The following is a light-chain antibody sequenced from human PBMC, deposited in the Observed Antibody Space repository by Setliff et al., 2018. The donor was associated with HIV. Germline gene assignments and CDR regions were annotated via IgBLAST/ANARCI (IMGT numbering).Light chain of an antibody. CDR1: NIGSKS. CDR2: YDS. Sequence: SYELTQPPSVSVAPGKTARITCGGNNIGSKSVHWYQQKPGQAPVLVIYYDSDRPSGIPERFSGSISGNTATLTISRVEAGDEADYFRQVWDTGSDPPCVFAAGTKVTVL. J-gene: IGLJ1*01. V-gene: IGLV3-21*04. CDR3: QVWDTGSDPPCV.